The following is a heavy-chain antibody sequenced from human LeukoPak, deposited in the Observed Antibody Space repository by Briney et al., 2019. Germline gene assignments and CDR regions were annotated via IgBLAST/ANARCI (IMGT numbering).Heavy chain of an antibody. D-gene: IGHD6-19*01. V-gene: IGHV1-8*01. Sequence: ASVKVSCKASGYTFTSYDINWVRQAPGQGLEWMGWMNPNSGNTGYAQKFQGRVTMTRNTSISTAYMELSSLRSEDTAVYYCARGRRQKGQEGIAVAKVIHWGQGTLVTVSS. CDR2: MNPNSGNT. CDR3: ARGRRQKGQEGIAVAKVIH. J-gene: IGHJ4*02. CDR1: GYTFTSYD.